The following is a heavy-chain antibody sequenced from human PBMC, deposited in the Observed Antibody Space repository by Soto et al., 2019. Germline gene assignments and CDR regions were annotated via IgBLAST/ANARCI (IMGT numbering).Heavy chain of an antibody. J-gene: IGHJ3*02. CDR3: AKDRYCSGGSCYSESAFDI. D-gene: IGHD2-15*01. V-gene: IGHV3-23*01. CDR2: ISGSGGST. CDR1: GFTFSSYA. Sequence: EVQLLESGGGLVQPGGSLRLSCAASGFTFSSYAMSWVRQAPGKGLEWVSAISGSGGSTYYADSVKGRFTISRDNSKNTLYLQLNSLRAEDTAVYYCAKDRYCSGGSCYSESAFDIWGQGTMVTVSS.